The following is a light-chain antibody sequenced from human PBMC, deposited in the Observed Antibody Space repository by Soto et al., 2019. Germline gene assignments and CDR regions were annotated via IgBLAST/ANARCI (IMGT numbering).Light chain of an antibody. CDR3: QQSYSPPPIT. CDR2: AAS. V-gene: IGKV1-39*01. J-gene: IGKJ5*01. Sequence: DIQVTQSPSSLSASLGDRVTITCRASPSIGKFLNWYQQKPGKAPTLLIYAASSLQSGVPSRFSGSGSGTDFTLTISTLKPEDFATYYCQQSYSPPPITFGQGTRLEIK. CDR1: PSIGKF.